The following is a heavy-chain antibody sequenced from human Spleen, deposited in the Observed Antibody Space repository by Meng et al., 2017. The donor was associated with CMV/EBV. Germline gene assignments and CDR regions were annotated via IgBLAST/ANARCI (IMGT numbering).Heavy chain of an antibody. CDR1: GGSFRGSY. CDR2: INHSGST. V-gene: IGHV4-34*01. Sequence: LTCAVYGGSFRGSYWSWIRQPPGKGLEWIGEINHSGSTNYNPSLKSRVTISVDTSKNQFSLKLSSVTAADTAVYYCARSSPENWFDPWGQGTLVTVSS. D-gene: IGHD2-15*01. CDR3: ARSSPENWFDP. J-gene: IGHJ5*02.